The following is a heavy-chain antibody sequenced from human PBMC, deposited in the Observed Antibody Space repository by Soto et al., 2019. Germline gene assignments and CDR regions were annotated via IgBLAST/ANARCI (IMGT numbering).Heavy chain of an antibody. D-gene: IGHD6-13*01. Sequence: GGSLRLSCTASVFTYDDYAMSWFRQAAGKGLEWVGFIRSKAYGGTTEYAASVKGRFTISRDDSKSIAYLQMNSLKTEDTAVYYCTREFIAAAGTYYGMDVWGQGTTVTLSS. CDR2: IRSKAYGGTT. V-gene: IGHV3-49*03. CDR1: VFTYDDYA. J-gene: IGHJ6*02. CDR3: TREFIAAAGTYYGMDV.